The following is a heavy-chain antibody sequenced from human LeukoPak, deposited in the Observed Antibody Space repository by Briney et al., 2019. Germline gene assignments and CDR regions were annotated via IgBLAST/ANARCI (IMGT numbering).Heavy chain of an antibody. V-gene: IGHV3-48*04. J-gene: IGHJ5*02. CDR2: ISSSSTTI. CDR1: GFTFSSYD. CDR3: ARDLGSYKWNYAWFDP. D-gene: IGHD1-7*01. Sequence: GGSLRLSCVASGFTFSSYDMNWVRQAPGKGLEWVSYISSSSTTIYYADSVKGRFTISRDNAKNSLYLQMNSLRAEDTGVYYCARDLGSYKWNYAWFDPWGQGTLVTVSS.